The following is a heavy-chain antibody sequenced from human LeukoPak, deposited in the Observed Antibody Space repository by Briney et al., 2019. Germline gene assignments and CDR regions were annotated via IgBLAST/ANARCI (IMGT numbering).Heavy chain of an antibody. Sequence: GGSLRLSCVASGFTFSSYWMHWVRQTPGKGLVWVSGINYDGSDTRYADTVKGRFTISRDNAKNTLYLQINCLRAEDTAVYYCQRDFMTAAGIHWGQGTLVTVSS. CDR3: QRDFMTAAGIH. V-gene: IGHV3-74*01. CDR2: INYDGSDT. CDR1: GFTFSSYW. D-gene: IGHD6-13*01. J-gene: IGHJ4*02.